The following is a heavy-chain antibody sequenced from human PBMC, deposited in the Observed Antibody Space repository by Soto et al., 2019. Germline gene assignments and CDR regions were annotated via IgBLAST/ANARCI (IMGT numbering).Heavy chain of an antibody. J-gene: IGHJ4*02. CDR3: ARAGGVVIDY. V-gene: IGHV4-61*01. D-gene: IGHD2-21*01. CDR2: INYSGST. CDR1: GGSVSSGSYY. Sequence: QVQLQESGPGLVKPSETLSLTCTVSGGSVSSGSYYWTWIRQPPGKGLEWIGYINYSGSTNSNPSLKSRVTISVDTSKNQFSLKLSSVTAADTAVYYCARAGGVVIDYWGQGTLVIVSS.